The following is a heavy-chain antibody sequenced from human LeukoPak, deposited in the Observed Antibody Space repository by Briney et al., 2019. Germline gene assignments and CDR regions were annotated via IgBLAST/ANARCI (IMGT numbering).Heavy chain of an antibody. CDR1: GGSFSGYY. CDR2: IYHSGST. CDR3: ARVITMIVVVTPLGFDP. Sequence: SETLSLTCAVYGGSFSGYYWSWLRQPPGKGLEWIGSIYHSGSTYYNPSLKSRVTISVDTSKNQFSLKLSSVTAADTAVYYCARVITMIVVVTPLGFDPWGQGTLVTVSS. D-gene: IGHD3-22*01. V-gene: IGHV4-34*01. J-gene: IGHJ5*02.